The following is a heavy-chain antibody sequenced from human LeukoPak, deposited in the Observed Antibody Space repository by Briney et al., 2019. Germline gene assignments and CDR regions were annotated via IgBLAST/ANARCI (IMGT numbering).Heavy chain of an antibody. D-gene: IGHD2-2*01. J-gene: IGHJ5*02. CDR1: GFTSSSYS. Sequence: GGSLRLSCAASGFTSSSYSMNWVRQAPGKGLEWVSSISGSSSYIYYADSVKGRFTISRDNAKNSLYLQMNSLRAEDTAVYYCARAPGYCSSTSCTQFWFDPWGQGTLVTVSS. CDR2: ISGSSSYI. CDR3: ARAPGYCSSTSCTQFWFDP. V-gene: IGHV3-21*01.